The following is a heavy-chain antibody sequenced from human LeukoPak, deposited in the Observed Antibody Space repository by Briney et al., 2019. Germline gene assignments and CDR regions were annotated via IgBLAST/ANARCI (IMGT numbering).Heavy chain of an antibody. Sequence: PGGSLRLSCAASGFTFSSYGMHWVRQAPGKGLEWVAVISHDGTNQYYADSVKGRFTISRDNSKNTLYVQMNSLRAEDTAVCYCAKDVDPFGSGSYVEGFDYWGQGTLVTVSS. J-gene: IGHJ4*02. D-gene: IGHD3-10*01. CDR1: GFTFSSYG. CDR2: ISHDGTNQ. CDR3: AKDVDPFGSGSYVEGFDY. V-gene: IGHV3-30*18.